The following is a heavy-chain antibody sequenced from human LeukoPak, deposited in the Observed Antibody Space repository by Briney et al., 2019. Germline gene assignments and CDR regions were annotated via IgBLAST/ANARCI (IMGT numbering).Heavy chain of an antibody. J-gene: IGHJ4*02. CDR2: IYYSGSP. V-gene: IGHV4-39*07. CDR3: ARYDPGAFDY. D-gene: IGHD3-16*01. Sequence: SETLSLTCTVSGGSISSSSYYWGWIRQPPGKGLEWIGSIYYSGSPYYNPSLKSRVTISVDTSKSRFSLKLSSVTAADTAVYYCARYDPGAFDYWGQGTLVTVSS. CDR1: GGSISSSSYY.